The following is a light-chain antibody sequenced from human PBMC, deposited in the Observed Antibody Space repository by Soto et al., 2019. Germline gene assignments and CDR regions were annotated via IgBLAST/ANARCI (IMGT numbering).Light chain of an antibody. Sequence: DIQMTQSPSSLSASVGERVIVTCRASQSVNKIFNWYEFRPGQVPKLLSYAADTSRSGVPSRFSGSVSGTDFPLTISSLQPDDFAIYYCQQSYTTPWTFGQGTKG. J-gene: IGKJ1*01. CDR3: QQSYTTPWT. V-gene: IGKV1-39*01. CDR2: AAD. CDR1: QSVNKI.